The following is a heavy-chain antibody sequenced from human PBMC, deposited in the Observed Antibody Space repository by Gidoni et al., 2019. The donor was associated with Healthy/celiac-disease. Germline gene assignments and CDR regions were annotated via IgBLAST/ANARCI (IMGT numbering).Heavy chain of an antibody. D-gene: IGHD3-22*01. J-gene: IGHJ3*02. CDR3: TTDTYYYDSSGYYFAFDI. CDR2: IKSKTDGGTT. V-gene: IGHV3-15*01. Sequence: EVQLVASGGGLVKPGGSLRLSCAASGFTFSNALMSWVRQAPGKGLEWVGRIKSKTDGGTTDYAAPVKGRFTISRDDSKNTLYLQMNSLKTEDTAVYYCTTDTYYYDSSGYYFAFDIWGQGTMVTVSS. CDR1: GFTFSNAL.